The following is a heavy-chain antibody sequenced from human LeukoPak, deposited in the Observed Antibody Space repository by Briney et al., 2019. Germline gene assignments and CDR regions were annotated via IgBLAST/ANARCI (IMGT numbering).Heavy chain of an antibody. CDR1: GFSLSTSGVG. J-gene: IGHJ4*02. D-gene: IGHD3-16*02. CDR2: IYWNDDK. Sequence: SGPTLVNPTQTLTLTCTFSGFSLSTSGVGVGWIRQPPGKALEWLALIYWNDDKRYSPSLKSRLTITKDTSKNQVVLTMTNMDPVDTATYYCAHRTTVWELSLGAYFDYWGQGTLVTVSS. CDR3: AHRTTVWELSLGAYFDY. V-gene: IGHV2-5*01.